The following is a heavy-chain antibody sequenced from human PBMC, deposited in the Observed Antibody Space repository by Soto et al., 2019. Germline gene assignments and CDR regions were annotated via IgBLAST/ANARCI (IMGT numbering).Heavy chain of an antibody. CDR3: ARAAYGVYVGYETLPFDP. CDR2: IYYSGST. V-gene: IGHV4-59*01. Sequence: SETLSLTCTVSGGSISSYYWSWIRQPPGKGLEWIGYIYYSGSTNYNPSLKSRVTISVDTSKNQFSLKLSSVTAADTAVYYCARAAYGVYVGYETLPFDPWGQGTLVTVSS. D-gene: IGHD4-17*01. J-gene: IGHJ5*02. CDR1: GGSISSYY.